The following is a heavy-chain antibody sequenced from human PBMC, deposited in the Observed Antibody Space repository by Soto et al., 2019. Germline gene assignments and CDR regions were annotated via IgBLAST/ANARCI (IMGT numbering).Heavy chain of an antibody. CDR2: MSYDGNNK. J-gene: IGHJ4*02. Sequence: QVQLVESGGGVVQPGRSLRLSCAAAGFIFSNYDMHWVRQAPGKRLEWVAVMSYDGNNKYYGDSVKGRFTVSRDNSKYTLFLLINSLRSEDTAVYYCAKGRPRDCSGGSCYPGGLWGQGTLVTVSS. V-gene: IGHV3-30*18. CDR3: AKGRPRDCSGGSCYPGGL. D-gene: IGHD2-15*01. CDR1: GFIFSNYD.